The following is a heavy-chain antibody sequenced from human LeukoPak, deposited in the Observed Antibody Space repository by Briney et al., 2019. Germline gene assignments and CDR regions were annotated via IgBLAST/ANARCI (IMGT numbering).Heavy chain of an antibody. D-gene: IGHD6-19*01. CDR1: GFTFGNSW. J-gene: IGHJ4*02. CDR3: TTVGLAVAGTDY. V-gene: IGHV3-15*01. Sequence: GGSLRLSCAASGFTFGNSWMSWVRQAPGKGLEWVGRIKSKTDGGRTDYAAPGRVRITISRDDSYNTLHMQMNSMKTEDTAVYYCTTVGLAVAGTDYCGQGTLVTVSS. CDR2: IKSKTDGGRT.